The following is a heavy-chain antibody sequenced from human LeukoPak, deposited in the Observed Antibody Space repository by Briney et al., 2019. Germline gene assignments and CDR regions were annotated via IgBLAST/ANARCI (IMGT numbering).Heavy chain of an antibody. CDR3: ARGHYEMDV. CDR1: GFTFSDYY. J-gene: IGHJ6*02. CDR2: ITTGLGAT. V-gene: IGHV3-11*01. Sequence: PGGSLRLSCAASGFTFSDYYMTWIRRAPEKGLEWISHITTGLGATYYADSVKGRFTISRDNAKKSLYLQMNSLRAGDTAIYYCARGHYEMDVWGQGTTVTVSS.